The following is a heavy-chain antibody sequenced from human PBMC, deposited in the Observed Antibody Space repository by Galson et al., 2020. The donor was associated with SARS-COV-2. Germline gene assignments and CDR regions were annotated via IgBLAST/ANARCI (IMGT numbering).Heavy chain of an antibody. CDR1: DGPMSSYY. J-gene: IGHJ6*02. Sequence: ETSETLSLTCSVSDGPMSSYYWSWIRQPPGKGLEWIRYISYSGSANYNPSLRIRVTISVDLSKNQFSLKVTSVTAADTAVYYCARDPAPLYGDNYYYGMDVWGRGTTVTVSS. CDR2: ISYSGSA. V-gene: IGHV4-59*01. D-gene: IGHD4-17*01. CDR3: ARDPAPLYGDNYYYGMDV.